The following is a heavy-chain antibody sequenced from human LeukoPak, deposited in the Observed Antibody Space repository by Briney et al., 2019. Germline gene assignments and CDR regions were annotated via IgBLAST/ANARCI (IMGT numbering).Heavy chain of an antibody. CDR2: ISSSSSTI. CDR3: ARGGYCSSTSCSTPDY. CDR1: GFTFNNCA. Sequence: PGGSLRLSCAASGFTFNNCAMSWVRQAPGKGLEWVSYISSSSSTIYYADSVKGRFTISRDNAKNSLYLQMNSLRAEDTAVYYCARGGYCSSTSCSTPDYWGQGTLVTVSS. D-gene: IGHD2-2*01. J-gene: IGHJ4*02. V-gene: IGHV3-48*01.